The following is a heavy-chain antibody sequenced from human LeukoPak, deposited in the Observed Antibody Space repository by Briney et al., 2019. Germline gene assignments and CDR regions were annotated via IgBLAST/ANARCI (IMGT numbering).Heavy chain of an antibody. J-gene: IGHJ4*02. V-gene: IGHV4-59*01. CDR3: ARGYDDYVWGSYRQYYFDY. D-gene: IGHD3-16*02. Sequence: SETLSLTCTVSGGSISSYYWSWIRQPPGKGLEWIGYIYYSGSTNYNPSLKSRVTISVDTSKNQFSLKLSSVTAADTAVYYCARGYDDYVWGSYRQYYFDYWGQGTLVTVSS. CDR1: GGSISSYY. CDR2: IYYSGST.